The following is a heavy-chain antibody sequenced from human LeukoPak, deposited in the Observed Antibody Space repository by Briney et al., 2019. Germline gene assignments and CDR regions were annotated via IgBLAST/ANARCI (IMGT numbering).Heavy chain of an antibody. D-gene: IGHD6-6*01. CDR1: GYTFTSYG. V-gene: IGHV1-18*01. J-gene: IGHJ4*02. CDR3: AREVMSSSRASDY. Sequence: ASVKVSCKASGYTFTSYGISWVRQAPGEGLEWMGWISAYNCNTNYAQPLQGRVTMTTNTSTRTAYMELRSLRSDDTAVYYCAREVMSSSRASDYWGQGTLVTVSS. CDR2: ISAYNCNT.